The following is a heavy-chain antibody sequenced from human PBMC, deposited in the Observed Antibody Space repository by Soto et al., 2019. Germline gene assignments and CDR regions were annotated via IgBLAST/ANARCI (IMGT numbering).Heavy chain of an antibody. CDR2: ISTYSGDT. V-gene: IGHV1-18*01. D-gene: IGHD4-17*01. Sequence: QVQLVQSGAEVKKPGASVKVSCKASGYTFTSYGISWVRQAPGQGLEWMGWISTYSGDTNYAQKFQGRVTITADESTSTAYMELSSLRSEDTAVYYCARDRTTVTTWAFDIWGQGTMVTVSS. CDR3: ARDRTTVTTWAFDI. CDR1: GYTFTSYG. J-gene: IGHJ3*02.